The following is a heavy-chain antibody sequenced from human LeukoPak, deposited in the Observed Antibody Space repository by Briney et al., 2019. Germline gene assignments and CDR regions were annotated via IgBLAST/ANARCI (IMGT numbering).Heavy chain of an antibody. D-gene: IGHD6-19*01. CDR3: ARIPAVAGTGYFDY. CDR2: LNNDGTST. Sequence: PGGSLRLSCAASGFTFSNYWMHWVRQAPGKGLVWVSRLNNDGTSTTYADSVKGRFTISRDNAKNSLYLQMNSLRAEDTAVYYCARIPAVAGTGYFDYWGQGTLVTVSS. J-gene: IGHJ4*02. CDR1: GFTFSNYW. V-gene: IGHV3-74*01.